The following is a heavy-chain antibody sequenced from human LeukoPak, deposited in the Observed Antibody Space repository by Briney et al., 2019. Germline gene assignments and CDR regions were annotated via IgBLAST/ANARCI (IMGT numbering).Heavy chain of an antibody. CDR3: ARGRYSSSWSTYNWFDP. Sequence: SETLSLTCAVYGGSFSGYYWSWIRQPPRKGLEWIGEINHSGSTNYNPSLKSRVTISVDTSKNQFSLKLSSVTAADTAVYYCARGRYSSSWSTYNWFDPWGQGTLVTVSS. J-gene: IGHJ5*02. CDR1: GGSFSGYY. D-gene: IGHD6-13*01. V-gene: IGHV4-34*01. CDR2: INHSGST.